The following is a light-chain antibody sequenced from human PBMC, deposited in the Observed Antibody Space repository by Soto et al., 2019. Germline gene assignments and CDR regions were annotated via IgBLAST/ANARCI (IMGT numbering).Light chain of an antibody. CDR2: GAS. J-gene: IGKJ4*01. CDR1: QSVSSN. Sequence: EIVMTQSPATLSVSPGGRATLSCRASQSVSSNLAWYQQKPGQAPRLLIYGASTRATGSPARFSGSGSGTEFTLTISSLQSEDFAVYYCQQYKNWPLTFGGGTKVDIK. CDR3: QQYKNWPLT. V-gene: IGKV3-15*01.